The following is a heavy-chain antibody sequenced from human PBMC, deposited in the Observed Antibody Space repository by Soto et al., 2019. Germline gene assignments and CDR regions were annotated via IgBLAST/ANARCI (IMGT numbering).Heavy chain of an antibody. V-gene: IGHV4-34*01. D-gene: IGHD4-17*01. Sequence: SETLSLTGAVYGGSFSGYYWSWIRQPPGKGLEWIGEINHSGSTNYNPSLKSRVTISVDTSKNQFSLKLSSVTAADTAVYYCARGGMGEHDYGDYHDYWGQGTLVTVSS. CDR1: GGSFSGYY. CDR2: INHSGST. J-gene: IGHJ4*02. CDR3: ARGGMGEHDYGDYHDY.